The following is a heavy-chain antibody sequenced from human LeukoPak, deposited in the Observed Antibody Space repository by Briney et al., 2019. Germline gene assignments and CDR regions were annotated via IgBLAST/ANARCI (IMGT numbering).Heavy chain of an antibody. V-gene: IGHV3-23*01. Sequence: GGSLRLSCAASGFTFSSYAMSWVRQAPGKGLEWVSAISGSGGSTYYADSVKGRFTISRDNSKITLYLQMNSLRAEDTAVYYCANHLACGSTSCPPFDYWGQGTLVTVSS. CDR2: ISGSGGST. D-gene: IGHD2-2*01. CDR3: ANHLACGSTSCPPFDY. J-gene: IGHJ4*02. CDR1: GFTFSSYA.